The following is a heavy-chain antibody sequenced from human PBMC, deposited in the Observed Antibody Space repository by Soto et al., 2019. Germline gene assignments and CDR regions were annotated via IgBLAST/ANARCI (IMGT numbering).Heavy chain of an antibody. CDR1: GVSISSHDW. D-gene: IGHD6-13*01. CDR2: SHQSGKT. J-gene: IGHJ4*02. V-gene: IGHV4-4*02. Sequence: QVQLQESGPGLVKPSGTLSLTCAVSGVSISSHDWWTWVRQPPGKGLEGIGESHQSGKTNYNSSLESRVTISVDKSKIQSSLKLSSVTVADTAVYYCATRASSRFYWGQGTLVTVSS. CDR3: ATRASSRFY.